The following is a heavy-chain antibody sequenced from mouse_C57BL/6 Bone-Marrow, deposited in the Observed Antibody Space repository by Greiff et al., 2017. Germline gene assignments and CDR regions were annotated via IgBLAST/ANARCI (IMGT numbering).Heavy chain of an antibody. D-gene: IGHD1-1*01. CDR2: LDPNSGGT. J-gene: IGHJ3*01. CDR1: GNPFTSSW. CDR3: ARLLRC. V-gene: IGHV1-72*01. Sequence: VQLQPPGAELVKPGASVKLSCKVSGNPFTSSWMNLVKQRPGRGLEGMERLDPNSGGTMYNEKFKSKATLTVDKPSSTAYMQLSSLTSEESAVYYCARLLRCWGQGTLVTVSA.